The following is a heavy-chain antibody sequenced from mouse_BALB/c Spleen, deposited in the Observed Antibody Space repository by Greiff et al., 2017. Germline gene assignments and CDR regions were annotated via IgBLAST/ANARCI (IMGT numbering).Heavy chain of an antibody. CDR2: ISSGGSYT. D-gene: IGHD2-1*01. CDR3: ARGGYYGNSDYYAMDY. Sequence: EVQLVESGGGLVKPGGSLKLSCAASGFTFSSYAMSWVRQSPEKRLEWVAEISSGGSYTYYPDTVTGRFTISRDNAKNTLYLEMSSLRSEDTAMYYCARGGYYGNSDYYAMDYWGQGTSVTVSS. V-gene: IGHV5-9-4*01. CDR1: GFTFSSYA. J-gene: IGHJ4*01.